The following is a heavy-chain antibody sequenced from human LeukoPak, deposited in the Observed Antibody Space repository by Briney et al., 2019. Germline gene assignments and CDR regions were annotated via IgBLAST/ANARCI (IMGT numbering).Heavy chain of an antibody. CDR1: GGSISSSS. J-gene: IGHJ6*04. CDR3: AELGITMIGGV. Sequence: LSLTCTVSGGSISSSSYYWGWIRQAPGKGLEWVSTISGSGGDTYYADSVKGRFTISRDNAKNSLYLQMNSLRAEDTAVYYCAELGITMIGGVWGKGTTVTISS. D-gene: IGHD3-10*02. V-gene: IGHV3-11*06. CDR2: ISGSGGDT.